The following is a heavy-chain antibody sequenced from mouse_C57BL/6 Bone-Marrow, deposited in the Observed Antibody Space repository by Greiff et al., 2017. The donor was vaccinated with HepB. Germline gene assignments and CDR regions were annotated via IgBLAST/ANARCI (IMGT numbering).Heavy chain of an antibody. CDR3: ARDLDYFDY. CDR2: INYAGSST. J-gene: IGHJ2*01. CDR1: GFTFRDYY. V-gene: IGHV5-16*01. Sequence: DVQLVESEGGLVQPGSSMKLSCTASGFTFRDYYMPWVRQVPEQGLEWVANINYAGSSTYYLDSLKSRFIISRDNATNILYLQMSSLKSEDTATYYCARDLDYFDYWGQGTTPTVSS.